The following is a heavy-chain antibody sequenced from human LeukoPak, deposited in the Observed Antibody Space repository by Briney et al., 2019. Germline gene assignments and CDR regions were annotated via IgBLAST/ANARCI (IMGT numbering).Heavy chain of an antibody. CDR2: ISGYNGNT. V-gene: IGHV1-18*01. J-gene: IGHJ5*02. CDR1: GYIFTNFG. Sequence: GASVKVSCKASGYIFTNFGISWVRQARGQGLEWMGWISGYNGNTKYVQKFQGRVTMTTDTSTSTAYMELRSLRSDDTAVYYCARDYGVRLRFDPWGQGTLVTVSS. D-gene: IGHD5-12*01. CDR3: ARDYGVRLRFDP.